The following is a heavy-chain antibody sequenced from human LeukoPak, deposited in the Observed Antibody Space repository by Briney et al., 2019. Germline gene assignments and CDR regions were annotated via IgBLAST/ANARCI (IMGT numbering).Heavy chain of an antibody. Sequence: GGSLRLSCAASGFTFSTYGMHWVRQAPGKGLEWVAFIRNDGSIKYYADSVKGRFTISRDNSKNTLYLQMNSLRAEDTAVYYCARDYGGDTAMYYFDYWGQGTLVTVSS. J-gene: IGHJ4*02. CDR3: ARDYGGDTAMYYFDY. D-gene: IGHD5-18*01. CDR1: GFTFSTYG. CDR2: IRNDGSIK. V-gene: IGHV3-30*02.